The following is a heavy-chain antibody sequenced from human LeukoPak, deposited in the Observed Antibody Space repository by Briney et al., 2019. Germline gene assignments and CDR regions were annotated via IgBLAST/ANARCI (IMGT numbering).Heavy chain of an antibody. D-gene: IGHD3-10*01. Sequence: GASVKVSCKASGYTFTSYYMHWVRQAPGQGLEWMGWINPNSGGTNYAQKFRGRVTMTRDTSISTAYMELSRLRSDDTAVYYCARAQYYYGSGSYYNVEYWGQGTLVTVSS. CDR3: ARAQYYYGSGSYYNVEY. CDR1: GYTFTSYY. CDR2: INPNSGGT. V-gene: IGHV1-2*02. J-gene: IGHJ4*02.